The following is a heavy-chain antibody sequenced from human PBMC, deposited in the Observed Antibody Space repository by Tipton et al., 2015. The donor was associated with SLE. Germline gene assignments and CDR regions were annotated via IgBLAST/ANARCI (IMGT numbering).Heavy chain of an antibody. D-gene: IGHD2/OR15-2a*01. CDR3: AVMEEYYGFDM. Sequence: QVQLVQSGAEVKKPGSSVKVSCKASGYTFTSYYMHWVRQAPGQGLEWMGIINPSGGSTNYAQKFQGRVTMTRDTSTSTVYMELSSLRSEDTAVYYCAVMEEYYGFDMWGQGTMVIVSS. CDR1: GYTFTSYY. V-gene: IGHV1-46*03. CDR2: INPSGGST. J-gene: IGHJ3*02.